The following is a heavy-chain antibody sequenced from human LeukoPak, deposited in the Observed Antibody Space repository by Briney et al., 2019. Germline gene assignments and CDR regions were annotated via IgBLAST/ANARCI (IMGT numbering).Heavy chain of an antibody. D-gene: IGHD6-19*01. J-gene: IGHJ4*02. V-gene: IGHV3-7*01. Sequence: GGSLRLSCEASGFTVSSNYMSWVRQAPGKGLEWVANIKQDGSEKYYVDSVKGRFTISRDNAKNSLYLQMNSLRAEDTAVYYCARGRSSGWYGYDYWGQGTLVTVSS. CDR1: GFTVSSNY. CDR3: ARGRSSGWYGYDY. CDR2: IKQDGSEK.